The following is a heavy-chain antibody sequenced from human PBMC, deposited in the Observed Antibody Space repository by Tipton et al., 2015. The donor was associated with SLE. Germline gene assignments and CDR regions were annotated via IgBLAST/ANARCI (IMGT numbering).Heavy chain of an antibody. CDR3: ASREMAQTWGAFDV. D-gene: IGHD5-24*01. J-gene: IGHJ3*01. CDR1: GDSINSGGYY. V-gene: IGHV4-39*01. CDR2: IYYTGLS. Sequence: TLSLTCTVSGDSINSGGYYWAWIRQPPGKGLEWLGNIYYTGLSSYNPSLNSRVIISIDTSKKTFSRKLSSVTAADTAVYFCASREMAQTWGAFDVWGPGTTITVSS.